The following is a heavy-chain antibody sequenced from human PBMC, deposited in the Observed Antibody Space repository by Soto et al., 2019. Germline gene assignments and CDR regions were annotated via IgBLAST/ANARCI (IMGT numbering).Heavy chain of an antibody. J-gene: IGHJ6*02. Sequence: SETLSLTCSVSGGSISSGDYYWSWIRQPPGKGLEWIGYIYYSGSTYYNPSLKSRVTISVDTSKNQFSLKLSSVTAADTAVYYCAIEAMVRGVRGMYVWGQGTMVTVS. CDR3: AIEAMVRGVRGMYV. D-gene: IGHD3-10*01. CDR2: IYYSGST. V-gene: IGHV4-30-4*01. CDR1: GGSISSGDYY.